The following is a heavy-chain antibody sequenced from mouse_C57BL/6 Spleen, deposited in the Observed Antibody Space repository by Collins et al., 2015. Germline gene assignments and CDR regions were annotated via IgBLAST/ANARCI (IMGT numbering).Heavy chain of an antibody. D-gene: IGHD1-1*01. CDR1: GYTFTSYW. CDR2: IDPSDSET. V-gene: IGHV1-52*01. J-gene: IGHJ4*01. Sequence: QVQLQQPGAELVRPGSSVKLSCKASGYTFTSYWMHWVKQRPIQGLEWIGNIDPSDSETHYNQKFKDKATLTVDKSSSTAYMQLSSLTSEDSAVYYCAREGITTVSARDAMDYWGQGTSVTVSS. CDR3: AREGITTVSARDAMDY.